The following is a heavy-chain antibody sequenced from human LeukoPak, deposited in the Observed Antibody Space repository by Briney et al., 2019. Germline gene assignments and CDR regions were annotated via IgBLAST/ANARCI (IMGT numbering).Heavy chain of an antibody. CDR2: ISYDGSNK. CDR1: GFTFSSYA. V-gene: IGHV3-30-3*01. Sequence: GGSLRLSCAASGFTFSSYAMHWVRQAPGKGLEWVAVISYDGSNKYYADSVKGRFTISRDNSKNTLYLQMNSLRAEDTAVYFCTTVADAGYVDYWGQGTLVTVSS. CDR3: TTVADAGYVDY. J-gene: IGHJ4*02. D-gene: IGHD6-13*01.